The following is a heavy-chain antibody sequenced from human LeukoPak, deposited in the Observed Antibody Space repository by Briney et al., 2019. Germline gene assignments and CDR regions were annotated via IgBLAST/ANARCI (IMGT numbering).Heavy chain of an antibody. CDR2: ISCDGSNK. V-gene: IGHV3-30-3*01. Sequence: GGSLRLSCAASGFTFSSYAMHWVRQAPGKGLEWVAVISCDGSNKYYADSVKGRFTISRDNSKNTLYLQMNSLRAEDTAVYYCARDQLGDIVVVPAAELVYWGQGTLVTVSS. J-gene: IGHJ4*02. D-gene: IGHD2-2*01. CDR3: ARDQLGDIVVVPAAELVY. CDR1: GFTFSSYA.